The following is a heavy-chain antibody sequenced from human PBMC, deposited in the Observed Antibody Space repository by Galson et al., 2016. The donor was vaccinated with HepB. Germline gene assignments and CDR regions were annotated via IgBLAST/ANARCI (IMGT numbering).Heavy chain of an antibody. V-gene: IGHV3-23*01. CDR2: ISGSGGST. D-gene: IGHD1-1*01. Sequence: SLRLSCAASGFTFSPYAMNWVRQAPGKGLEWVATISGSGGSTYYADSVKGRFTTSRDNSKNTLYLQMNSLRAEHTAVYYCAKAPATSWASFDYWGQGTLVTVSS. CDR1: GFTFSPYA. CDR3: AKAPATSWASFDY. J-gene: IGHJ4*02.